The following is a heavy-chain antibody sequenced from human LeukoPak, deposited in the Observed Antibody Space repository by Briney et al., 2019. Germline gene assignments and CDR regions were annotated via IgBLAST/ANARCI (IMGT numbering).Heavy chain of an antibody. V-gene: IGHV3-21*01. CDR2: ISSSSSYI. Sequence: GGSLRLSCAASGFTFSSYSMNWVRQAPGKGLEWVSSISSSSSYIYYADSVKGRFTISRDNAKNSLYLQMNSLRAEDTAVYYCARRGYSGYDHYPSSWYHYYYYMDVWGKGTTVTVSS. CDR3: ARRGYSGYDHYPSSWYHYYYYMDV. J-gene: IGHJ6*03. D-gene: IGHD5-12*01. CDR1: GFTFSSYS.